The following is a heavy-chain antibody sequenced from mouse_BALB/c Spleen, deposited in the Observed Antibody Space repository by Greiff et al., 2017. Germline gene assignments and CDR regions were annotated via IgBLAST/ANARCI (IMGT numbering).Heavy chain of an antibody. V-gene: IGHV5-12-1*01. CDR1: GFAFSSYD. D-gene: IGHD2-1*01. Sequence: EVKLVESGGGLVKPGGSLKLSCAASGFAFSSYDMSWVRQAPEKRLEWVAYISSGGGSTYYPDTVKGRFTISRDNAKNTLYLQMSSLKSEDTARYYCARHRDYGNYFDYWGQGTTLTVSS. CDR2: ISSGGGST. J-gene: IGHJ2*01. CDR3: ARHRDYGNYFDY.